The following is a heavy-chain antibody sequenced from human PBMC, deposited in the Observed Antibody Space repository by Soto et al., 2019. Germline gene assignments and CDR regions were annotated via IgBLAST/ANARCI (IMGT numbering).Heavy chain of an antibody. Sequence: PGGSLRLSCTASGFTFGDYAMSWIRPAPGKGPECVGFMRSKAYGGTTEYAASVKGRFTISRDDSKSIAYLQMNSLKTEDTAVYYCTSDPYYYGSGSPGGMDVWGQGTTVTVSS. CDR3: TSDPYYYGSGSPGGMDV. CDR1: GFTFGDYA. J-gene: IGHJ6*02. D-gene: IGHD3-10*01. CDR2: MRSKAYGGTT. V-gene: IGHV3-49*03.